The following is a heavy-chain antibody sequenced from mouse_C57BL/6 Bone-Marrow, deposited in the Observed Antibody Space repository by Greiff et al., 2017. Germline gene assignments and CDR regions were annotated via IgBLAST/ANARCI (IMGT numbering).Heavy chain of an antibody. CDR1: GYTFTSYW. J-gene: IGHJ3*01. CDR3: ARGGLRLTFFAY. D-gene: IGHD3-2*02. CDR2: IYPGSGST. Sequence: QVQLQQPGAELVKPGASVKMSCKASGYTFTSYWITWVKRRPGQGLEWIGDIYPGSGSTNYNEKFKSKATLTVDTSSSTAYMQLSSLTSEDSAVYYCARGGLRLTFFAYWGQGTLVTVSA. V-gene: IGHV1-55*01.